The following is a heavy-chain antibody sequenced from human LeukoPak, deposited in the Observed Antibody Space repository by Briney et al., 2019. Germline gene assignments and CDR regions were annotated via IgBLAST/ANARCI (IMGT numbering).Heavy chain of an antibody. CDR2: IPYDGSNK. J-gene: IGHJ3*02. CDR3: ARGFYDILTGYYRNDAFDI. D-gene: IGHD3-9*01. Sequence: GGSLRLSCAASGFAFSRHGIHWVRQAPGKGLEWVAFIPYDGSNKFYADSVKGRFTISRDNAKNSLYLQMNSLRAEDTAVCYCARGFYDILTGYYRNDAFDIWGQGTMVTVSS. CDR1: GFAFSRHG. V-gene: IGHV3-30*02.